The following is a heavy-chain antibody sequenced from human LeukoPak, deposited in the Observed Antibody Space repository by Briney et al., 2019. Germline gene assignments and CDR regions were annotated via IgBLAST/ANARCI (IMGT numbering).Heavy chain of an antibody. V-gene: IGHV1-2*02. J-gene: IGHJ3*02. CDR3: ARDEGLLWFGERNAFDI. CDR2: INPNSGGT. D-gene: IGHD3-10*01. Sequence: ASVKVSCKASGYTFTGYYMHWVRQAPGQGLEWMGWINPNSGGTNYAQKFQGRVTMTRDTSISTAYMELSRLRSDDTAVYYCARDEGLLWFGERNAFDIWGQGTMVTVSS. CDR1: GYTFTGYY.